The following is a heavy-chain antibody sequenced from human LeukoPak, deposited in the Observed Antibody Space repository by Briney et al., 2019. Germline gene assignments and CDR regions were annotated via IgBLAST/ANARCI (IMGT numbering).Heavy chain of an antibody. V-gene: IGHV1-69*04. D-gene: IGHD2-15*01. CDR1: GGTFSSYA. CDR2: IIPIFGIA. CDR3: ARAGYCSGGSCFALDY. J-gene: IGHJ4*02. Sequence: GSSVKASCKASGGTFSSYAISWVRQAPGQGLEWMGRIIPIFGIANYAQKFQGRVTITADKSTSTAYMELSSLRSEDTAVYYCARAGYCSGGSCFALDYWGQGTLVTVSS.